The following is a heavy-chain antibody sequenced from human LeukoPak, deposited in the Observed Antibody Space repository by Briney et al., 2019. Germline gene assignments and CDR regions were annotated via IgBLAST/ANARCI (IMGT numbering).Heavy chain of an antibody. V-gene: IGHV3-74*01. CDR3: AGGGYTYGLY. D-gene: IGHD5-18*01. J-gene: IGHJ4*02. CDR1: GFTFSSYW. Sequence: AGGSLRPSCAVSGFTFSSYWMHWVRQAPGKGLVWVSRINRDGSSTSYADSVKRRFTISRDNTKNTLHLQMNSLRAEDTAVYYCAGGGYTYGLYWGQGDLVTVSS. CDR2: INRDGSST.